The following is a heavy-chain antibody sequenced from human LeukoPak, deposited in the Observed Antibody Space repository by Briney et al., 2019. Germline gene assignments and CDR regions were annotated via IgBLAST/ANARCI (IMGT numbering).Heavy chain of an antibody. CDR1: GYSISSGFY. CDR2: FYHSGIT. Sequence: SETLSLTCTVSGYSISSGFYWGWIRQPPGRGLEWVGTFYHSGITHYNPSLKSRVTISVDMSKNQFSLKLTSVTVAGTAVYYCARGSYSDYVVNYWGQGILVTVSS. J-gene: IGHJ4*02. V-gene: IGHV4-38-2*02. D-gene: IGHD4-11*01. CDR3: ARGSYSDYVVNY.